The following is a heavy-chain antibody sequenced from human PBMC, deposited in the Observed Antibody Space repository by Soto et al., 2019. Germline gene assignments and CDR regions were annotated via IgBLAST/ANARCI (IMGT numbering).Heavy chain of an antibody. CDR1: GGSISSYY. Sequence: LSLTCTVSGGSISSYYWSWIRQPPGKGLEWIGYIYYSGSTNYNPSLKSRVTISVDTSKNQFSLKLSSVTAADTAVYYCARVYYDFWSGYYSNWFDPWGQGTLVTVSS. D-gene: IGHD3-3*01. J-gene: IGHJ5*02. CDR3: ARVYYDFWSGYYSNWFDP. V-gene: IGHV4-59*01. CDR2: IYYSGST.